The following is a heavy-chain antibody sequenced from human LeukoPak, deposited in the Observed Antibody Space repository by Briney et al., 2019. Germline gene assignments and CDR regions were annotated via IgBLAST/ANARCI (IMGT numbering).Heavy chain of an antibody. CDR2: ISYDGSNK. J-gene: IGHJ4*02. V-gene: IGHV3-30-3*01. CDR3: ARDFVY. CDR1: GFTFSSYA. Sequence: GRSLRLSCAASGFTFSSYAMHWVRQAPGKGLEWVAVISYDGSNKYYADSVKGRFTISRDNSKNTLHLQMNSLRAEDTAVYYCARDFVYWGQGTLVTVSS.